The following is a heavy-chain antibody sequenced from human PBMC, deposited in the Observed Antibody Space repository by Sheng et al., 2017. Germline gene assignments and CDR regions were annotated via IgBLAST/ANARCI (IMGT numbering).Heavy chain of an antibody. D-gene: IGHD6-6*01. CDR2: IIPILGIA. CDR1: GGTFSSYA. Sequence: QVQLVQSGAEVKKPGSSVKVSCKASGGTFSSYAISWVRQAPGQGLEWMGGIIPILGIANYAQKFQGRVTITADKSTSTAYMELSSLRSEDTAVYYCARVGVEYSSARYYYYMDVWGQGTTVTVSS. CDR3: ARVGVEYSSARYYYYMDV. V-gene: IGHV1-69*10. J-gene: IGHJ6*03.